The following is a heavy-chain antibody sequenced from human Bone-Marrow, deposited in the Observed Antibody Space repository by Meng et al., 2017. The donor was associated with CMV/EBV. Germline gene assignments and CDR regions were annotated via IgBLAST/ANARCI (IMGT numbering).Heavy chain of an antibody. CDR3: ARDGLDYYYGMDV. CDR1: GFTFSRYN. Sequence: GGSLRLSCAASGFTFSRYNMNWVRQAPGKGLEWVSYIGSSGSNIYYADSVKGRFTISRDNAKNSLYLQMYSLRAEDTAVYYCARDGLDYYYGMDVWGQGTTVTVSS. D-gene: IGHD2-2*03. CDR2: IGSSGSNI. J-gene: IGHJ6*02. V-gene: IGHV3-48*04.